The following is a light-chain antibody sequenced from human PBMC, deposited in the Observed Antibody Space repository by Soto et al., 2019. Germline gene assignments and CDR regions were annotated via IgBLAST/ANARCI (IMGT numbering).Light chain of an antibody. J-gene: IGLJ3*02. CDR3: GSFTTSRIWV. Sequence: QSVLTQPASVSGSPGQSITVSCTRSSSDFGDDKYVSWYQQQPGKGPNLLIYGVNSRPSGISNRFSGSKSGNTASLTISGLQVEDEAEYFCGSFTTSRIWVFGGGTKLTVL. CDR1: SSDFGDDKY. V-gene: IGLV2-14*01. CDR2: GVN.